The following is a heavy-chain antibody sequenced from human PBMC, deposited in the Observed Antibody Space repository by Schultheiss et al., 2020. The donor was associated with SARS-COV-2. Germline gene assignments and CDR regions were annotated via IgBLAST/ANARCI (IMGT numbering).Heavy chain of an antibody. CDR3: ARSNGGVSGWFDP. CDR1: GFTFSDYY. V-gene: IGHV3-11*06. J-gene: IGHJ5*02. D-gene: IGHD3-16*01. CDR2: ISSSSSYT. Sequence: GGSLRLSCAASGFTFSDYYMSWIRQAPGKGLEWVSYISSSSSYTNYADSVKGRFTISRDNSKNTLYLQMNSLRAEDTAVYYCARSNGGVSGWFDPWGQGTVVTVSS.